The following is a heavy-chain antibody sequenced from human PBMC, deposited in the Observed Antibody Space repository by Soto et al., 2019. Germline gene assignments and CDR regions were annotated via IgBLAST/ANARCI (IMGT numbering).Heavy chain of an antibody. CDR1: GFTFSSYA. CDR2: ISGSGGST. J-gene: IGHJ4*02. V-gene: IGHV3-23*01. CDR3: AKVAKSGPVIEDFDS. Sequence: PGGSLRLSCAASGFTFSSYAMSWVRQAPGKGLEWVSAISGSGGSTYYADSVKGRFTISRDNSKNTLYLQMDTLRADDTAVYYCAKVAKSGPVIEDFDSWGQGSLVTVSS.